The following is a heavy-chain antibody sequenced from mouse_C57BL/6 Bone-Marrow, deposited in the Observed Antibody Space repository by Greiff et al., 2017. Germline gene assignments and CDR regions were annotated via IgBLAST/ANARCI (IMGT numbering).Heavy chain of an antibody. CDR3: ARSPPYDYDGADY. CDR1: GFTFTDYY. J-gene: IGHJ4*01. V-gene: IGHV7-3*01. Sequence: EVKLQESGGGLVQPGGSLSLSCAASGFTFTDYYMSWVRQPPGKALEWLGFIRNKANGYTTEYSASVKGRFTISRDNSQSILYLQMNALRAEDSATYYCARSPPYDYDGADYWGQGTSVTVSS. D-gene: IGHD2-4*01. CDR2: IRNKANGYTT.